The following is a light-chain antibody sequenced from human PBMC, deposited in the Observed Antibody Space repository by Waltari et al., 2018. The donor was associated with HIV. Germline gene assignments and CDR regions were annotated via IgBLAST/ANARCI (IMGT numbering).Light chain of an antibody. V-gene: IGKV3-20*01. Sequence: EIVLTQSPGTLSLSPGERATLSCRASQSVSSGYLALYQQKPGQGPRLLIYGASNRATGIPDRFSGSGSGTDFTLTISRLEPEDFAVYYCQQYSSSPPITFGQGTRLEIK. J-gene: IGKJ5*01. CDR3: QQYSSSPPIT. CDR2: GAS. CDR1: QSVSSGY.